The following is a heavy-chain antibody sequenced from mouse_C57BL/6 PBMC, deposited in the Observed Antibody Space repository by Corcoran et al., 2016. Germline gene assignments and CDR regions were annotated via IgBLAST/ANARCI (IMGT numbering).Heavy chain of an antibody. D-gene: IGHD1-1*01. Sequence: EVQLQQSGPELVKPGASVKISCKASGYTFTDYYMNWVKQSHGKSLEWIGDINPNNGGTSYNQKFKGKATLTVDKSSSTAYMELRSLTSEDSAVYYLARRNYYGSSAYFDVWGTGTTVTVSS. CDR1: GYTFTDYY. CDR2: INPNNGGT. V-gene: IGHV1-26*01. J-gene: IGHJ1*03. CDR3: ARRNYYGSSAYFDV.